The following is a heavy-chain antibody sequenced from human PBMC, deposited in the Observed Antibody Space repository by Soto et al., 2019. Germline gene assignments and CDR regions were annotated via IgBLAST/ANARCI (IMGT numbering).Heavy chain of an antibody. V-gene: IGHV3-30-3*01. D-gene: IGHD3-10*01. CDR3: ARGAYGSGSGGFFYYYYGMDV. J-gene: IGHJ6*02. CDR1: GFTFSSYA. CDR2: ISYDGSNK. Sequence: GGSLRLSCAASGFTFSSYAMHWVRQAPGKGLEWVAVISYDGSNKYYADSVKGRFTISSDNSKNTLYLQMNSLRAEDTAVYYCARGAYGSGSGGFFYYYYGMDVWGQGTTVTVSS.